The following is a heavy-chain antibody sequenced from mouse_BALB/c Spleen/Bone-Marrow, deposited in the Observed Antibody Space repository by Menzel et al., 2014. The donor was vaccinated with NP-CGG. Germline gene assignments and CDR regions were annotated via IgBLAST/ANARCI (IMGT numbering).Heavy chain of an antibody. Sequence: EVQLQQSGPELVKPGVSMKISCKASGYSFTGYTMNWVKQSHGKNLEWIGLINPYDGGTSYNQKFKGKATLTVDKSSTTAFMELLSLTSEDSAVYYCARWDYYGYVMDNWGQGTSVTVSS. V-gene: IGHV1S135*01. CDR2: INPYDGGT. J-gene: IGHJ4*01. CDR1: GYSFTGYT. CDR3: ARWDYYGYVMDN. D-gene: IGHD1-1*01.